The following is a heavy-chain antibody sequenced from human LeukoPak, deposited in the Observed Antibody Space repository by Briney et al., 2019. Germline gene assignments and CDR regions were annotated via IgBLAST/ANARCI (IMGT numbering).Heavy chain of an antibody. D-gene: IGHD6-13*01. CDR2: ISSSSSYI. J-gene: IGHJ4*02. Sequence: GGSLRLSCAASGSTFRSHTMNWVRQAPGKGLEWVSSISSSSSYIYYADSVKGRFTISRDNAKNSLYLQMNSLRAEDTAVYYCARGDGGSAAAATRPYWGQGTLVTVSS. V-gene: IGHV3-21*01. CDR3: ARGDGGSAAAATRPY. CDR1: GSTFRSHT.